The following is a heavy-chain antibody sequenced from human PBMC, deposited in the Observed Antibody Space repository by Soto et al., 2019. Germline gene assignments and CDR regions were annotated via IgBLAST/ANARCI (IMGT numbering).Heavy chain of an antibody. J-gene: IGHJ6*03. Sequence: ASVKVSCKASGYTFTSYDINWVRQATGQGLEWMGWMNPNSGNTGYAQKFQGRVTMTRNTSISTAYMELSSLRSEDTAVYYCARALCSGGSCYFGAGVYYYYYMDVWGKGTTVTVSS. CDR2: MNPNSGNT. V-gene: IGHV1-8*01. D-gene: IGHD2-15*01. CDR3: ARALCSGGSCYFGAGVYYYYYMDV. CDR1: GYTFTSYD.